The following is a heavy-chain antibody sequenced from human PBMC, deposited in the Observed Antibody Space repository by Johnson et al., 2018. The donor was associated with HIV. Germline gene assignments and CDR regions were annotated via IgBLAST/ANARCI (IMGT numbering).Heavy chain of an antibody. CDR1: GFTFSSYG. V-gene: IGHV3-30*03. J-gene: IGHJ3*02. CDR3: VREGAPSGRDFGAFDI. CDR2: ISYDGSNK. D-gene: IGHD1-26*01. Sequence: GVVQPGRSLRLSCAASGFTFSSYGMHWVRQAPGKGLEWVAVISYDGSNKYYADSVKGRFTISRDNSKNTLYLQMNSLRAEDTAVYYCVREGAPSGRDFGAFDIWGQGTVVTVSS.